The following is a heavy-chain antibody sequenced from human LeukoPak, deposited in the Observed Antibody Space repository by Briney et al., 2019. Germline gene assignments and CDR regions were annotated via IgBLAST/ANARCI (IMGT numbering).Heavy chain of an antibody. CDR2: ISSSSSYI. CDR3: ARAGYYDYVWGSYRYTTPDY. J-gene: IGHJ4*02. V-gene: IGHV3-21*01. Sequence: GGSLRLSCAASGFTFSSYSMNWVRQAPGKGLEWVSSISSSSSYIYYADSVKGRFTISRDNAKNSLYLQMNSLRAEDTAVYYCARAGYYDYVWGSYRYTTPDYWGRGTLVTVSS. CDR1: GFTFSSYS. D-gene: IGHD3-16*02.